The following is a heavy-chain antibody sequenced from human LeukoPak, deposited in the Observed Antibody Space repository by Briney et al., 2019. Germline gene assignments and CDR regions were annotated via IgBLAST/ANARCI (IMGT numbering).Heavy chain of an antibody. CDR2: ISSSSSTI. Sequence: GGSLRLSCAASGFTFSSYSMSWVRQAPGKGLEWVSYISSSSSTIYYADSVKGRFTISRDNAKNSLYLQMNSLRAEDTAVYYCAKRLRHGRVVGGVWGQATL. CDR1: GFTFSSYS. V-gene: IGHV3-48*01. CDR3: AKRLRHGRVVGGV. D-gene: IGHD2-15*01. J-gene: IGHJ4*02.